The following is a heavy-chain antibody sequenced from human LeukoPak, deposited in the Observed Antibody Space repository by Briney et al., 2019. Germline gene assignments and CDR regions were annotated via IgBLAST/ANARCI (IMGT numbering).Heavy chain of an antibody. D-gene: IGHD3-10*01. J-gene: IGHJ4*02. CDR3: AKDKVFGGELDY. Sequence: PGGSLRLSCAASGFTFDDYAMHWVRQAPGKGLEWVSGISWNSGTIGYADSVKGRFTISRDNAKNSLYLQMNSLRAEDTAFYYCAKDKVFGGELDYWGQGTLVTVSS. CDR1: GFTFDDYA. CDR2: ISWNSGTI. V-gene: IGHV3-9*01.